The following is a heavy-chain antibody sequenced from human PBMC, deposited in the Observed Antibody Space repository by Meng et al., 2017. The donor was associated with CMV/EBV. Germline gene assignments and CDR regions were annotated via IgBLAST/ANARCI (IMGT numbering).Heavy chain of an antibody. CDR1: GYTFTSYY. V-gene: IGHV1-46*01. Sequence: ASVKVSCKASGYTFTSYYMHWVRQAPGQGLEWMGIINPSGGSTSYAQKFQGRVTMTRDTSTSTAYMELSSLRSEDTAVYYCASFPTSRNYERVYWGQGTLVTVSS. CDR3: ASFPTSRNYERVY. D-gene: IGHD4-11*01. CDR2: INPSGGST. J-gene: IGHJ4*02.